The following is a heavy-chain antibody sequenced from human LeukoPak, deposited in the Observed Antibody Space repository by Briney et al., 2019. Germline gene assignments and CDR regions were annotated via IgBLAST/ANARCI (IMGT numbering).Heavy chain of an antibody. CDR3: ARGTLSRHYYDSSGYYGNWFDP. Sequence: SETLSLTCTVSGGSISSYYWSWIRQPPGKGLEWIGYIYYSGSTNYNPSLKSRVTISVDTSKNQFSLKLSSVTAADTAVYYCARGTLSRHYYDSSGYYGNWFDPWGQGTLVTVSS. D-gene: IGHD3-22*01. V-gene: IGHV4-59*12. CDR1: GGSISSYY. CDR2: IYYSGST. J-gene: IGHJ5*02.